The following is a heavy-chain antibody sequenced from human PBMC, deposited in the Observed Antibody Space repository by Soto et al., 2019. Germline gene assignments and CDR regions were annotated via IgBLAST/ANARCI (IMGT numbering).Heavy chain of an antibody. CDR2: IYCDDDK. D-gene: IGHD2-21*02. Sequence: QITLKESGPTLVKPTQTLTLTCTFSGFSLSTGGVGVGWIRQPPGKALEWLALIYCDDDKRYSPSLKSRLTVTKYTSKNQVVLTMTNMDPVDTATYYCAHSRCGGDCLRSYSSHYYYGMDVWGQGTTVTVSS. J-gene: IGHJ6*02. V-gene: IGHV2-5*02. CDR1: GFSLSTGGVG. CDR3: AHSRCGGDCLRSYSSHYYYGMDV.